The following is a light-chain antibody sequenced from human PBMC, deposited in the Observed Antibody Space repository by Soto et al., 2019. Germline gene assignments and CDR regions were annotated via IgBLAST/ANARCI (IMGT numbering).Light chain of an antibody. V-gene: IGKV1-39*01. J-gene: IGKJ2*01. CDR3: QQSYSTPPT. CDR1: QTISNY. CDR2: DAS. Sequence: DIQMTQSPSSLSASAGDRVTITCRASQTISNYLNWYQHNPGKAPKLLTSDASSLQSGVPSRFSGGGSGTDFTLTISNMQPEDFATYYCQQSYSTPPTFGQGTKVDIK.